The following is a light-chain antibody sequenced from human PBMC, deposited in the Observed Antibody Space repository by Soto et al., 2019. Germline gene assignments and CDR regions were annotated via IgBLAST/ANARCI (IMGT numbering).Light chain of an antibody. CDR2: DDD. V-gene: IGLV1-51*01. Sequence: QSVLSRPPSVSAAPGQRVTISCSGSSSNIGGNSVSWYQQLPGTAPKLLIYDDDQRPSGIPDRFSGSKSGTSATLGIAGFQTGDEADYYCGSWDSSLSAYVFGTGTKVTV. J-gene: IGLJ1*01. CDR1: SSNIGGNS. CDR3: GSWDSSLSAYV.